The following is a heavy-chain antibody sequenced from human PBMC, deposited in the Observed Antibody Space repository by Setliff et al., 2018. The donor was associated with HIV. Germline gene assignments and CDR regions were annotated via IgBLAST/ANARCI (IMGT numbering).Heavy chain of an antibody. D-gene: IGHD5-12*01. CDR1: GGSFSEYY. V-gene: IGHV4-34*01. Sequence: PSETLSLTCAVYGGSFSEYYWSWIRQSPGKGLEWIGEINHSGSTHYNPPLKSRATISVDTSKNQFSLRLNSVTAADTAVYYCARGATLLPGYSDRWEYFYMDVWG. J-gene: IGHJ6*03. CDR2: INHSGST. CDR3: ARGATLLPGYSDRWEYFYMDV.